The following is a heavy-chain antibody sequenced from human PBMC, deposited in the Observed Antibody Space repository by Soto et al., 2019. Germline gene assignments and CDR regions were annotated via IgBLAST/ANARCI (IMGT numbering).Heavy chain of an antibody. Sequence: APVKLSCKASGYTFTTYCIDWVRQAPGQGLEWMGWISANNGNTNYAQKLQGRVTMTTDTSTSTAYMELTSLRSDDTAIYYCARDPIIVAGTHYLDDWGQGALVTVSS. CDR2: ISANNGNT. CDR3: ARDPIIVAGTHYLDD. J-gene: IGHJ4*02. V-gene: IGHV1-18*01. CDR1: GYTFTTYC. D-gene: IGHD6-19*01.